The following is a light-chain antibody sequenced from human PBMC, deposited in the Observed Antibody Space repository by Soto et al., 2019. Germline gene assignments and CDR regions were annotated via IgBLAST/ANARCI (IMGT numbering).Light chain of an antibody. J-gene: IGKJ1*01. CDR1: QSISSSY. CDR3: QQYSSTFWT. V-gene: IGKV3-20*01. Sequence: EIGLTQSPGTLSLSPGERTTLSCRASQSISSSYLAWYQQKPGQAPRLLVYGASSRATCIPDRFSGSGSGTDFTLTISRLEPEDFALYYCQQYSSTFWTLGKGTKVEIK. CDR2: GAS.